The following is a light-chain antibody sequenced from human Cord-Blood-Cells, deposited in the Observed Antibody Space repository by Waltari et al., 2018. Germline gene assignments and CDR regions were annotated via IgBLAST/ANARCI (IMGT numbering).Light chain of an antibody. V-gene: IGKV3-20*01. Sequence: IGLTQSPGTLSLSPGERATPSCRASQSVSSSYLAWYQQKPGQAPRRLIYGASSRATGIPDRFSGSGSGTDFPLTISRLESEDFAVYYCQQYGSSPYTFGQGTKLEIK. J-gene: IGKJ2*01. CDR2: GAS. CDR3: QQYGSSPYT. CDR1: QSVSSSY.